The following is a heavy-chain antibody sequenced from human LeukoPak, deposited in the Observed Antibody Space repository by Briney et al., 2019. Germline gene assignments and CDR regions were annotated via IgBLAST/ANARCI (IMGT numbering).Heavy chain of an antibody. CDR1: VFTCRSYA. J-gene: IGHJ4*02. Sequence: GGALLLSGASSVFTCRSYAMGGVRQAPGKGLEGVAAISGSGGSTYYADSVKGRFNICRDNSKNTLFLQMNSLRAEDTAVYYCLKASADYWGQGTLVTVSS. CDR3: LKASADY. CDR2: ISGSGGST. V-gene: IGHV3-23*01.